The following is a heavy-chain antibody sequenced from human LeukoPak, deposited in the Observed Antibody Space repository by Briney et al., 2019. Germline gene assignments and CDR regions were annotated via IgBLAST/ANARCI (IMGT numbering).Heavy chain of an antibody. CDR2: IYYSGST. D-gene: IGHD5-18*01. V-gene: IGHV4-59*08. CDR3: ARHTGTWIQLWTYFDC. Sequence: SETLSLTCTVSGGSISSYYWSWMRQPPGKGLEWIGYIYYSGSTNYNPSLKSRVTISVDTSKNQFSLKLSSVTAADTAVYYCARHTGTWIQLWTYFDCWGQGTLVTVSS. CDR1: GGSISSYY. J-gene: IGHJ4*02.